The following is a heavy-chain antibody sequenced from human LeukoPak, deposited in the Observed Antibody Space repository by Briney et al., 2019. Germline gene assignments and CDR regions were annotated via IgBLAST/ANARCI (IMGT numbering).Heavy chain of an antibody. CDR3: ARFAPNSSGWY. V-gene: IGHV3-21*01. CDR2: ISSSSSYI. Sequence: GGSLRLSCAASGFTFSSYSMYWVRQAPGKGLEWVSSISSSSSYIYYADSVKGRFTISRDNAKNSLYLQMNSLRAEDTAVYYCARFAPNSSGWYWGQGTLVTVSS. D-gene: IGHD6-19*01. J-gene: IGHJ4*02. CDR1: GFTFSSYS.